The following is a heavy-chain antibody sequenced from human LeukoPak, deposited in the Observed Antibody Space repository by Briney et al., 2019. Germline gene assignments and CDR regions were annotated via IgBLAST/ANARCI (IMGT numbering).Heavy chain of an antibody. Sequence: SETLSLTCTVSGGSISSGSYYWSWIRQPAGKGLEWIGRIYTSGSTNYNPSLKSRVTISVDTSKNQFSLKLSSVTAADTAVYYCARGRGTSFNASDIWGQGTMVTVSS. CDR1: GGSISSGSYY. CDR2: IYTSGST. D-gene: IGHD2-2*01. J-gene: IGHJ3*02. CDR3: ARGRGTSFNASDI. V-gene: IGHV4-61*02.